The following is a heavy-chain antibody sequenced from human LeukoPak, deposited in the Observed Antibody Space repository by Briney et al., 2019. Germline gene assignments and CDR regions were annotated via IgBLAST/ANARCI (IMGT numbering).Heavy chain of an antibody. Sequence: ASVKVSCKATGGTFSIYAISWVRQAPGQGLEWMGGIIPIFGTANYAQKFQGRVTITTDESTSTAYMELSSLRSEDTAVYYCARSIAASQFDYYYMDVWGKGTTVTVSS. D-gene: IGHD6-6*01. J-gene: IGHJ6*03. V-gene: IGHV1-69*05. CDR1: GGTFSIYA. CDR2: IIPIFGTA. CDR3: ARSIAASQFDYYYMDV.